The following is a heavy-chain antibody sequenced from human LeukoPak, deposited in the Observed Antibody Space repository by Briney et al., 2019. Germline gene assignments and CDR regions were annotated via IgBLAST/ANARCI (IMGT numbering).Heavy chain of an antibody. CDR2: IIPIFGTA. Sequence: ASVKVSCKASGGTFSSYAISWVQQAPGQGLEWMGGIIPIFGTANYAQKFQGRVTITTDESTSTAYMGLSSLRSEDTAVYYCAASILSGARIAAAGLSYMDVWGKGTTVTVSS. CDR3: AASILSGARIAAAGLSYMDV. V-gene: IGHV1-69*05. D-gene: IGHD6-13*01. J-gene: IGHJ6*03. CDR1: GGTFSSYA.